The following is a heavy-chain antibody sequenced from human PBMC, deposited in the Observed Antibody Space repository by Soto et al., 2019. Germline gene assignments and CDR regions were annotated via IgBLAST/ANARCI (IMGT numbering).Heavy chain of an antibody. Sequence: QVQLVQSGAEVKKPGSSVKVSCKASGVTFSSETISWVRQAPGQGLEWVGGIIPLFGTANYAQKFQGGVTFTADESTSTLYIELSSLRSDDTAVDYCASELGDNPARRLDAWGQGTLVTVSS. V-gene: IGHV1-69*01. CDR3: ASELGDNPARRLDA. CDR2: IIPLFGTA. CDR1: GVTFSSET. J-gene: IGHJ5*02. D-gene: IGHD2-21*01.